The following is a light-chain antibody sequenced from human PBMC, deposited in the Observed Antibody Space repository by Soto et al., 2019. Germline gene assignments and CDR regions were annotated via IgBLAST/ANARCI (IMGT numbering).Light chain of an antibody. Sequence: QSALTQPASVSGSPGQSITISCTGTSSDVGAYNLVSWYQQHPGKAPKLMIYEVSNRPSGVSNRFSASKSGNTASLTISGLQAEDEADYYCSSYTSSSTLAVFGTGTKVTVL. CDR3: SSYTSSSTLAV. CDR1: SSDVGAYNL. J-gene: IGLJ1*01. CDR2: EVS. V-gene: IGLV2-14*01.